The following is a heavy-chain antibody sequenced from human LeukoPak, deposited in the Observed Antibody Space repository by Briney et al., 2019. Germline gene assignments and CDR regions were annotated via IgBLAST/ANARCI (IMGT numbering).Heavy chain of an antibody. V-gene: IGHV1-69*04. D-gene: IGHD3-10*01. CDR2: IIPILGIA. Sequence: ASVKVSCKASGGTFSSYAISSVRQAPGQGLEWMGRIIPILGIANYAQKFQGRVTITADKSTSTAYMELSSLRSEDTAVYYCARDHYYGSGSPPDAFDIWGQGTMVTVSS. CDR3: ARDHYYGSGSPPDAFDI. J-gene: IGHJ3*02. CDR1: GGTFSSYA.